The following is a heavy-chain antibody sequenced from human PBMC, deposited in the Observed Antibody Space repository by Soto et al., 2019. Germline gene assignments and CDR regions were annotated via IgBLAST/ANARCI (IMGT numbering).Heavy chain of an antibody. CDR3: ARHGRNCSSTSCYNYYYYGMDV. CDR2: IYYSGST. V-gene: IGHV4-39*01. J-gene: IGHJ6*02. CDR1: GGSISSSSYY. D-gene: IGHD2-2*02. Sequence: QLQLQESGPGLVKPSETLSLTCTVSGGSISSSSYYWGWIRQPPGKGLEWIGSIYYSGSTYYNPSLKSRVTISVDTSKNQFSLKLSSVTAADTAVYYCARHGRNCSSTSCYNYYYYGMDVWGQGTTVTVSS.